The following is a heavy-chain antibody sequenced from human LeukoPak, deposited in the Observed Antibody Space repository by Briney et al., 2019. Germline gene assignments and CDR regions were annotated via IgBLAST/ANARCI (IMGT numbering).Heavy chain of an antibody. CDR3: AKLAPAEYSGYDGDY. D-gene: IGHD5-12*01. Sequence: PGGSLRLSCAASGLTFSSYAMNWVRQAPGRGLEWVSGNSSSGGSTHYTDSVKGRFTISRDSSKNTLYLQMNSLRVEDTAVYYCAKLAPAEYSGYDGDYWGQGTLVTVSS. CDR2: NSSSGGST. CDR1: GLTFSSYA. V-gene: IGHV3-23*01. J-gene: IGHJ4*02.